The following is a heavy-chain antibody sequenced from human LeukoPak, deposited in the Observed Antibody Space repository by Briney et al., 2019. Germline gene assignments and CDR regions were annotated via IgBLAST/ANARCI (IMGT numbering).Heavy chain of an antibody. J-gene: IGHJ5*02. V-gene: IGHV4-59*01. Sequence: SETLSLTCTVSGGSISSYYWSWIRQPPGKGLEWIGYIYYSGSTNYNPSLKSRVTISVDTSKNQFSLKLSSVTAADTAVYYCAREYSSGGYNWFDPWGQGTLVTASS. CDR1: GGSISSYY. CDR2: IYYSGST. CDR3: AREYSSGGYNWFDP. D-gene: IGHD6-19*01.